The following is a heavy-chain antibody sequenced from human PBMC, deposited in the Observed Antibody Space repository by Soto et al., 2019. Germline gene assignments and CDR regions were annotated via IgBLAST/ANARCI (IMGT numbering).Heavy chain of an antibody. CDR2: IIPFFDTT. CDR3: ARGGTYSSGFDP. D-gene: IGHD5-18*01. Sequence: QVQLVQSGAEVRKPGSSVKVSCKASGGTFSSYSISWMRQAPGQGLEWMGGIIPFFDTTNYAQKFQGRVTITADESTSTAYMELSSLTSEDTAVYYCARGGTYSSGFDPWGQGTLVTVSS. V-gene: IGHV1-69*12. J-gene: IGHJ5*02. CDR1: GGTFSSYS.